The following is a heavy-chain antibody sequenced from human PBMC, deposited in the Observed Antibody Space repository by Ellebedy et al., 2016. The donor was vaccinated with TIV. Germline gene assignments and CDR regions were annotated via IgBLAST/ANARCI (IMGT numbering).Heavy chain of an antibody. CDR3: ARENYGDYSDY. J-gene: IGHJ4*02. D-gene: IGHD4-17*01. CDR2: INSDGSST. V-gene: IGHV3-74*01. CDR1: GFTFSSYG. Sequence: GGSLRLXXAASGFTFSSYGMHWVRQAPGKGLVWVSRINSDGSSTSYADSVKGRFTISRDNAKNSLYLQMNSLRAEDTAVYYCARENYGDYSDYWGQGTLVTVSS.